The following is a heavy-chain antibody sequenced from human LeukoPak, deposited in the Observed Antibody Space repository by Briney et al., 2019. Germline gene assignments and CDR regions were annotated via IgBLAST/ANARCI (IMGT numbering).Heavy chain of an antibody. Sequence: PSETLSLTCAVSGGSISSGNWWSWVRQPPGKGLEWIGEIYHSGSTNYNPSLKSRVTISVDTSKNQFSLKLSSVTAADTAVYYCARDDAMGATIDYWGQGTLVTVSS. J-gene: IGHJ4*02. D-gene: IGHD1-26*01. CDR2: IYHSGST. CDR3: ARDDAMGATIDY. CDR1: GGSISSGNW. V-gene: IGHV4-4*02.